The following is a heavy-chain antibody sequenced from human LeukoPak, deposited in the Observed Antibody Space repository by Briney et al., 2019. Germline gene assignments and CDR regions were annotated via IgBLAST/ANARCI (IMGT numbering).Heavy chain of an antibody. CDR2: IKSESDGSNT. Sequence: GGSLRLSCEVSGFTLSSYWMHWVRQAPGKGLVWASRIKSESDGSNTGYADSVKGRFTISRDNAKNTLFLQMNSLRAEDTGVYYCARFPFGKFPRRLNYFDSWGQGTLVTVSS. V-gene: IGHV3-74*01. CDR3: ARFPFGKFPRRLNYFDS. D-gene: IGHD3-10*01. J-gene: IGHJ4*02. CDR1: GFTLSSYW.